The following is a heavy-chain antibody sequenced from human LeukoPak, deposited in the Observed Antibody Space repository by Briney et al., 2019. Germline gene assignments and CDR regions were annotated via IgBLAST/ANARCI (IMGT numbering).Heavy chain of an antibody. Sequence: PGGSLRLSCAASSFSFSSYAMSWVRQAPGKGLEWVSAISGSGGSTYYADSVKGRFTISRDNSKNTLYLQMNSLRAEDTAVYYCAKDLHRGSDYWGQGTLVTVSS. CDR3: AKDLHRGSDY. CDR1: SFSFSSYA. CDR2: ISGSGGST. J-gene: IGHJ4*02. V-gene: IGHV3-23*01. D-gene: IGHD1-26*01.